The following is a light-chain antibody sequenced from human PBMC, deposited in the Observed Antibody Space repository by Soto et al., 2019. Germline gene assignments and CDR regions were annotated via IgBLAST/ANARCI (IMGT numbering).Light chain of an antibody. CDR3: SSYAGSTTYV. V-gene: IGLV2-8*01. J-gene: IGLJ1*01. CDR2: EVS. CDR1: SSDVGGYNY. Sequence: QSALTQPASASGSPGQSVTISCTGTSSDVGGYNYVSWYQQHPGKAHKLMIYEVSRRPSGVSDRFSGSKSGNTASLTISGLQAEDEADYYCSSYAGSTTYVFGSGTKVTVL.